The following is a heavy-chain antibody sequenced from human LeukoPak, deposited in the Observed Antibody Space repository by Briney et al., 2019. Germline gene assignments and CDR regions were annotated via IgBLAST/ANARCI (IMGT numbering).Heavy chain of an antibody. D-gene: IGHD5-18*01. CDR2: IRGSGGST. CDR1: GFTFNSYA. CDR3: ARAPGIQLWLPRGDTFDY. V-gene: IGHV3-23*01. Sequence: GGSLRVYCAASGFTFNSYAMGWVRQAPGKGLERVSAIRGSGGSTYYADSVKGRFTISRDNSKNTLYLQMNSLRAEDTAVYYCARAPGIQLWLPRGDTFDYWGQGTLVTVSS. J-gene: IGHJ4*02.